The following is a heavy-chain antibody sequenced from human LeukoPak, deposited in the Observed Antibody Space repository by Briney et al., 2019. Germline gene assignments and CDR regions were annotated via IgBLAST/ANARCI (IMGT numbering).Heavy chain of an antibody. V-gene: IGHV7-4-1*02. CDR3: ARTGGNYYYYGMDV. CDR1: GYTFTSYA. Sequence: GASVKVSCKASGYTFTSYAMNWVRQAPGQGLEWMGWINTNTGNPTYAQGFTGRFVFSLDTSVSTAYLQISSLKAEDTAVYYCARTGGNYYYYGMDVWGQGTTVTVSS. J-gene: IGHJ6*02. CDR2: INTNTGNP. D-gene: IGHD1-26*01.